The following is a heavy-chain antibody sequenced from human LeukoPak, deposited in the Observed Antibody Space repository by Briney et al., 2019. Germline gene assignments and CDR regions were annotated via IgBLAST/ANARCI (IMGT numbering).Heavy chain of an antibody. D-gene: IGHD3-3*01. CDR2: ISSSSSYI. CDR1: GFTFSSYS. V-gene: IGHV3-21*01. CDR3: ARVGNYDFWSGYGYMDV. Sequence: PGGSLRLSCAASGFTFSSYSMNWVRQAPGKGLEWVSSISSSSSYIYYADSVKGRFTISRDNAKNSLYLQMNSLRAEDTAVYYCARVGNYDFWSGYGYMDVWGKGITVTVSS. J-gene: IGHJ6*03.